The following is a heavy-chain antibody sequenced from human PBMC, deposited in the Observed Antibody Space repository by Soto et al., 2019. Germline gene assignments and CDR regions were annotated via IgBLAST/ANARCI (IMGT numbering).Heavy chain of an antibody. J-gene: IGHJ4*02. CDR2: IYHSGST. CDR1: GYSISSGYY. Sequence: SETLSLTCTVSGYSISSGYYWGWIRQPPGKGLEWIGSIYHSGSTYYNPSLKSRVTISVDTSKNQFSLKLSSVTAADTAVYYCARDQGPHQLLPFDYWGQGTLVTVSS. D-gene: IGHD2-15*01. V-gene: IGHV4-38-2*02. CDR3: ARDQGPHQLLPFDY.